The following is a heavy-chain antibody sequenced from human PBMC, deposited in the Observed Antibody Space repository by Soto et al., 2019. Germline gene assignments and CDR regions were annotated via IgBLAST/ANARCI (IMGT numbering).Heavy chain of an antibody. V-gene: IGHV3-15*01. J-gene: IGHJ4*02. CDR1: GFTFSNAW. Sequence: EVQLVESGGGLVKPGGSLRLSCAASGFTFSNAWMSWVRQAPGKGLEWVGRIKSKTDGGTTDYAAPVKGRFTISRDDSKNTVYLQKNSLKTEDTAGYSFTTGLGQQLVPFDYWSQGTLVTVTS. CDR3: TTGLGQQLVPFDY. CDR2: IKSKTDGGTT. D-gene: IGHD6-13*01.